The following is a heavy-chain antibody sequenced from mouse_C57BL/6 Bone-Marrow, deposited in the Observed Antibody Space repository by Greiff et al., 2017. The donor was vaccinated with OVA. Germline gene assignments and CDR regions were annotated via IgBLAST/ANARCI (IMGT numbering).Heavy chain of an antibody. CDR2: IYPGSGNT. CDR3: ARPSYWYFDV. J-gene: IGHJ1*03. V-gene: IGHV1-76*01. Sequence: QVQLKQSGAELVRPGASVKLSCKASGYTFTDYYINWVKQRPGQGLEWIARIYPGSGNTYYNEKFKGKATLTAEKSSSTAYMQLSSLTSEDSAVYFCARPSYWYFDVWGTGTTVTVSS. CDR1: GYTFTDYY.